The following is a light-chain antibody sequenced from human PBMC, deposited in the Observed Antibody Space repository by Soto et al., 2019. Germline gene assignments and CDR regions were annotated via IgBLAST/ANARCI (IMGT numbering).Light chain of an antibody. CDR2: GAS. CDR3: QQYGGSSRT. V-gene: IGKV3-20*01. J-gene: IGKJ1*01. CDR1: QSVSSNY. Sequence: EIMMTQPPATLSVSPGERATLSCRASQSVSSNYLAWYQQKPGQAPRLLIYGASSRATGIPDRFSGSGSGTDFTLTISRLEPEDFAVYLCQQYGGSSRTFGLGTKVDIK.